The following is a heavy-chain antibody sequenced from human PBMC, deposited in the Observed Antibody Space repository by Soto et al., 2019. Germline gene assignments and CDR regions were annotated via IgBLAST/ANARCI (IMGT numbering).Heavy chain of an antibody. D-gene: IGHD5-18*01. V-gene: IGHV3-33*01. J-gene: IGHJ6*02. CDR3: ARVGSGYKLYYYYYGMDV. CDR2: IWYDGSNK. Sequence: GGSLRLSCAASGFTFSSYGMHWVRQAPGKGLEWVAVIWYDGSNKYYADSVKGRFTISRDNSKNTLYLQMNSLRAEDTAVYYCARVGSGYKLYYYYYGMDVWGQGTTVTVSS. CDR1: GFTFSSYG.